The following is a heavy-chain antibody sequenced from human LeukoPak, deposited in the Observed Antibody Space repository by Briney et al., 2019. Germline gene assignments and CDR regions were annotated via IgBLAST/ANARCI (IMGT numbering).Heavy chain of an antibody. J-gene: IGHJ5*02. V-gene: IGHV3-30*04. CDR2: ISYDGSTE. Sequence: PGGSLRLSCAASGISFSRYVMHWVRQAPGKGLEWVAVISYDGSTEYYADSVKGRFTISRDNSKNTLYVQMNSLRVDDTAVYYCVRDGYCGRASCRGWFDPWGQGTLVTVSS. D-gene: IGHD2-2*03. CDR3: VRDGYCGRASCRGWFDP. CDR1: GISFSRYV.